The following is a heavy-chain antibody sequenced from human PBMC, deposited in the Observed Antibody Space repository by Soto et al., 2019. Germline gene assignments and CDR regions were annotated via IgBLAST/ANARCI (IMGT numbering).Heavy chain of an antibody. CDR1: GFTFSSYS. CDR3: ARATETRASCSDY. Sequence: GGSLRLSCVVTGFTFSSYSMNWVRQAPGKGLEWVSHISSSSTTIYYADSVKGRFTISRDNAKNSLYLQMNSLRDEDTAVYFCARATETRASCSDYWGQGTLVTVSS. J-gene: IGHJ4*02. V-gene: IGHV3-48*02. D-gene: IGHD2-2*01. CDR2: ISSSSTTI.